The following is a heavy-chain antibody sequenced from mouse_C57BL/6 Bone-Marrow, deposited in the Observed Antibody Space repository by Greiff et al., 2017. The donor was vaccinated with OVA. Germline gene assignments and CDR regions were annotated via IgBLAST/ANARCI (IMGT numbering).Heavy chain of an antibody. Sequence: QVQLQQPGAELVRPGSSVKLSCKASGYTFTSYWMDWVKQRPGQGLEWIGNIYPSDSETHYTQKFKDKATLTVDKSSSTAYMQLSSLTSEDSAVYYCARERLRLTFDYWGQGTTLTVSS. CDR1: GYTFTSYW. V-gene: IGHV1-61*01. D-gene: IGHD2-4*01. CDR3: ARERLRLTFDY. CDR2: IYPSDSET. J-gene: IGHJ2*01.